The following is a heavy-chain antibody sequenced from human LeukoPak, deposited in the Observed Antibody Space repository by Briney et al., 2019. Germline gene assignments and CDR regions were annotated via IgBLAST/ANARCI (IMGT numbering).Heavy chain of an antibody. V-gene: IGHV4-61*02. CDR2: MYTSGST. J-gene: IGHJ4*02. CDR3: ARSEINDYSKY. CDR1: GGSISSGSYY. Sequence: SQTLSLTCTVSGGSISSGSYYWSWIRQPAGQGLEYIGRMYTSGSTNYNPSLKSRVTISVDTSKNQFSLKLTSVTAADTAVYYCARSEINDYSKYWGQGILVIVSS. D-gene: IGHD4-11*01.